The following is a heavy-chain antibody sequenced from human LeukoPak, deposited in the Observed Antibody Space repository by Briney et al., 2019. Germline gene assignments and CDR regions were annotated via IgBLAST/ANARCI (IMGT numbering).Heavy chain of an antibody. V-gene: IGHV1-2*02. D-gene: IGHD5-12*01. CDR3: ARALSGYVRPIDY. J-gene: IGHJ4*02. CDR1: GYTFTGYY. CDR2: INPNSGGT. Sequence: ASVKVSCKASGYTFTGYYMHWVRQAPGQGLEWMGWINPNSGGTNYAQKFQGRVTMTRDTSISTAYMELSRLRSDDTAVYYCARALSGYVRPIDYWGQGTLVTVSS.